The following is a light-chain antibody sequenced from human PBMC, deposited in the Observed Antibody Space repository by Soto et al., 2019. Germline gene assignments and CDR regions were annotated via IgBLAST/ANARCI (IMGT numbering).Light chain of an antibody. CDR3: QQYSSSLT. V-gene: IGKV1-5*01. CDR2: DAS. J-gene: IGKJ4*01. Sequence: IQMTQSPSTLSASVGDRVTITCRASQSISTWLAWYQQKPGKAPKLLIYDASSLESGVPSRFSGSGSGTDFTLTISRLEPEDFAVYYCQQYSSSLTFGGGTKVDIK. CDR1: QSISTW.